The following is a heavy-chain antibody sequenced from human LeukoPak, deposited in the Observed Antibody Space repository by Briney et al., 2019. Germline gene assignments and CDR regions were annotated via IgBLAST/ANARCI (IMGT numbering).Heavy chain of an antibody. D-gene: IGHD3-3*01. CDR1: GCTLSRYS. CDR3: VNLDAGEQDY. CDR2: ITSNGAWT. V-gene: IGHV3-64D*09. J-gene: IGHJ4*02. Sequence: GGSLRLSCSASGCTLSRYSIHWVRQAPGKGLEFVSSITSNGAWTYYADSGKGRFTVSRDNSKDTVYLQMSSLGPDDTAMYYCVNLDAGEQDYWGQGTLVTVSS.